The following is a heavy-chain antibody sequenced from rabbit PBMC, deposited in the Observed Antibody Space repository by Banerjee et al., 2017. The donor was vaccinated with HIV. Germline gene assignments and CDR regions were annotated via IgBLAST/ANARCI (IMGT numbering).Heavy chain of an antibody. CDR3: ARGSAYAGAGYAL. V-gene: IGHV1S40*01. Sequence: QSLEESGGDLVKPGASLTLTCTASGFIFSDNYAMCWVRQAPGKGLEWIACIVADNSGSTSYANWAKGRFTISKTSSTTVTLQMTSLTAADTATCFCARGSAYAGAGYALWGPGTLVTVS. D-gene: IGHD4-2*01. J-gene: IGHJ4*01. CDR1: GFIFSDNYA. CDR2: IVADNSGST.